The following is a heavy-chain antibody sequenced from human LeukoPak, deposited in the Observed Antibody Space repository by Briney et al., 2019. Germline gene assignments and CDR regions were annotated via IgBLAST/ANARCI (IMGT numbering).Heavy chain of an antibody. CDR1: GGAFSGYY. CDR3: ARGRSAGSGSYYKPSNWFDP. CDR2: INHSGSI. J-gene: IGHJ5*02. D-gene: IGHD3-10*01. Sequence: PSETLSLTCAVYGGAFSGYYWSWIRQPPGKGLKWIGEINHSGSINYNPSLKSRVTISVDTSKNQFSLKLSSVTAADTAVYYCARGRSAGSGSYYKPSNWFDPWGQGTLVTVSS. V-gene: IGHV4-34*01.